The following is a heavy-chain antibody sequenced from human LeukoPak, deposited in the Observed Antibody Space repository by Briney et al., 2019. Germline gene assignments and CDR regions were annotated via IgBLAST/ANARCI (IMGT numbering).Heavy chain of an antibody. CDR2: ISVTSSYI. CDR3: ARDDSSGSWYFDL. Sequence: GGSLRLSCAASGFTFSSYSMNWVRQAPGKGLEWVSSISVTSSYIYYADSVKGRFTISRDNAKNSLHLQMNSLRAEDTALYYCARDDSSGSWYFDLWGRGTLVTVSS. J-gene: IGHJ2*01. D-gene: IGHD3-22*01. CDR1: GFTFSSYS. V-gene: IGHV3-21*01.